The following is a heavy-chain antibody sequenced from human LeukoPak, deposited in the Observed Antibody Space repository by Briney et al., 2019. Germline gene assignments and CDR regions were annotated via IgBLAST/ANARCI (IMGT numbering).Heavy chain of an antibody. J-gene: IGHJ6*03. V-gene: IGHV4-34*01. CDR1: GGSFSGYY. Sequence: PSETLSLTCAVYGGSFSGYYWSWIRQPPGKGLEWIGEINHSGSTNYNPSLKSRVTISVDTSKNQFSLKLSSVTAADTAMYYCARDAFYYYGSGYHCYYYSMDVWGKGTTVTISS. CDR3: ARDAFYYYGSGYHCYYYSMDV. D-gene: IGHD3-10*01. CDR2: INHSGST.